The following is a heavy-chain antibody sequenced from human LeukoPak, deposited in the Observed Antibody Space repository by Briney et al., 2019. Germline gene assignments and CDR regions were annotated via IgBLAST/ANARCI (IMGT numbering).Heavy chain of an antibody. J-gene: IGHJ2*01. Sequence: SETLSLTCTVSGGSISSYYWSWIRQPAGKGLEWIGRIYTSGSTNYNPSLKSRVTMSVDTSKNQFSLKLSSVTAADTAVDYFARDLDAYYWYFDLWGRGTLVTVSS. V-gene: IGHV4-4*07. CDR1: GGSISSYY. CDR3: ARDLDAYYWYFDL. CDR2: IYTSGST.